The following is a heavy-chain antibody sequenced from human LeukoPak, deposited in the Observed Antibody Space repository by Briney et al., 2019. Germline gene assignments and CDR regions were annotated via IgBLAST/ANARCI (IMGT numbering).Heavy chain of an antibody. CDR1: GGSISSGSYY. Sequence: PSETLSLTCTVSGGSISSGSYYWSWIRQPAGKGLEWIGRIYTSGSTNYNPSLKSRVTISVDTSKNQFSLKLSSVTAADTAVYYCAGGRNLWFHGEYFQHWGQGTLVTVSS. CDR2: IYTSGST. CDR3: AGGRNLWFHGEYFQH. V-gene: IGHV4-61*02. D-gene: IGHD3-10*01. J-gene: IGHJ1*01.